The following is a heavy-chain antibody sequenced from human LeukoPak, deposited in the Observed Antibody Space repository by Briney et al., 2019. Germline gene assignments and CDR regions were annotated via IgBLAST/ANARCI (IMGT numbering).Heavy chain of an antibody. CDR3: AKLFVFWFGPDY. D-gene: IGHD3-3*01. J-gene: IGHJ4*02. CDR2: ICGSGGGT. Sequence: PRGSLSVSCAVSGVRPSSDAMDSGCPAPGKGLGWVLGICGSGGGTYSADSVRGGFTNPRDNSKNTLCLQMNSLRVGDTPVFYFAKLFVFWFGPDYWGEGTLVTVSS. CDR1: GVRPSSDA. V-gene: IGHV3-23*01.